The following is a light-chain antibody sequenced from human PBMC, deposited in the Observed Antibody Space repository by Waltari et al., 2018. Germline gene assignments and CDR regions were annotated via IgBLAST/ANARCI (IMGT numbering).Light chain of an antibody. CDR2: GSS. J-gene: IGKJ3*01. CDR1: QDMGDR. V-gene: IGKV1-12*01. CDR3: QQAKSFPIT. Sequence: DIQMTQSPYSVSESVGERVTITCLASQDMGDRLAWYQQKPGKAPNLLIYGSSSLQAGVPSRFSGSGSVTEFTLTISALQPEDFATYYFQQAKSFPITFGPGTKVDIK.